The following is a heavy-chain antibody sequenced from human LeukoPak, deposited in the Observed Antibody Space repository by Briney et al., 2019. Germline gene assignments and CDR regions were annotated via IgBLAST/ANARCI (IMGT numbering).Heavy chain of an antibody. CDR3: ARGVGLGGWFDP. CDR1: GFTFSSYS. V-gene: IGHV3-21*01. D-gene: IGHD3-16*01. J-gene: IGHJ5*02. Sequence: GGSLRLSCAASGFTFSSYSMNWIRQGPGKGLEWVSSISSSSRHIYYADSVKGRFTISRDNAKNSLYLQMNSLRVEDTAVYYCARGVGLGGWFDPWGQGTLVTVSS. CDR2: ISSSSRHI.